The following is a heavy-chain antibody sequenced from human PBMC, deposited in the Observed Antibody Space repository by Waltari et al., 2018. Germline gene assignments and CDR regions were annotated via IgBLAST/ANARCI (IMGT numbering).Heavy chain of an antibody. CDR3: ASAPAGYYYYYYMDV. J-gene: IGHJ6*03. D-gene: IGHD6-25*01. V-gene: IGHV4-30-4*08. CDR2: IYYSGST. Sequence: QVQLQESGPGLVKPSQTLSLTCTVSGGSISSGDYYWSWLRHPPGKGLEWIGYIYYSGSTYYNPSLKSRVTISVDTSKNQFSLKLSSVTAADTAVYYCASAPAGYYYYYYMDVWGKGTTVTISS. CDR1: GGSISSGDYY.